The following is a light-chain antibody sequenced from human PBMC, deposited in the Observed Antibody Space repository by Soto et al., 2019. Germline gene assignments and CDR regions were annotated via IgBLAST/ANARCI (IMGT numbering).Light chain of an antibody. V-gene: IGKV1-39*01. CDR3: QQSYTTPRT. J-gene: IGKJ1*01. CDR1: QGISSW. Sequence: DIQMTQSPSTLSASVGDRVTITCRASQGISSWLAWYQQKPGTAPNLLIYAAANLQRGVPSRFSGSGSGTDFTLTISSLQPEDFATYYCQQSYTTPRTFGQGTKVEIK. CDR2: AAA.